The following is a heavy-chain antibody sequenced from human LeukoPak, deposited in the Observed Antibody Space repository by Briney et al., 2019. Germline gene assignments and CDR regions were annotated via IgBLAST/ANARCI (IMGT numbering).Heavy chain of an antibody. V-gene: IGHV1-24*01. CDR2: FALEDGEK. CDR3: ATAFAGNLVDD. CDR1: GYTLSDLS. J-gene: IGHJ4*02. Sequence: GASVKVSCKVSGYTLSDLSMHWVRQAPGKGLEWMGSFALEDGEKVYAQKFQGGVTMTEDTSTDTAYMELSSLRSEDTAVYYCATAFAGNLVDDWGQGTLVTVSS. D-gene: IGHD1-14*01.